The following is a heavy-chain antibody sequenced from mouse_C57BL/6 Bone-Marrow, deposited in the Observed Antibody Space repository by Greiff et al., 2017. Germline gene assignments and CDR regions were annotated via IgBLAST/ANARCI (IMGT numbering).Heavy chain of an antibody. D-gene: IGHD2-5*01. Sequence: EVKVVESGEGLVKPGGSLKLSCAASGFTFSSYAMSWVRQTPEKRLEWVAYISSGGDYIYYADTVKGRFTLSRDNARNTLYLQMSSLKSEDTAMYYCTRDYSNYEREMDYWGQGTSVTVSS. V-gene: IGHV5-9-1*02. CDR3: TRDYSNYEREMDY. CDR1: GFTFSSYA. CDR2: ISSGGDYI. J-gene: IGHJ4*01.